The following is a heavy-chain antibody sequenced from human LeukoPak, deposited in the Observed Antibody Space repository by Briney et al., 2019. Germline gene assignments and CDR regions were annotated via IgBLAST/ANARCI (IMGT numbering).Heavy chain of an antibody. D-gene: IGHD3-10*01. CDR3: ARGRITMVSDP. J-gene: IGHJ5*02. CDR1: GYSFADYY. V-gene: IGHV1-2*02. CDR2: IKPNSGGT. Sequence: ASVKVSCKASGYSFADYYMHWVRQAPGQGLEWMGWIKPNSGGTRSAQKFQGRVTMTRDTSISTAYMELSRLRSDDTAVYYCARGRITMVSDPWGQGTLVTVSS.